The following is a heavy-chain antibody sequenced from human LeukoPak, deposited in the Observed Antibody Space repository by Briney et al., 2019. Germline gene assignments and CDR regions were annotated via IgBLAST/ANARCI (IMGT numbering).Heavy chain of an antibody. CDR3: ARDISYFNYDILTGDSNFDY. V-gene: IGHV1-18*01. Sequence: GASVKVSCKASGYTFTSYGISWVRQAPGQGLEWMGWISAYNGNTNYAQKLQGRVTMTTDTSTSTAYMELRSLRSDDTAVYYCARDISYFNYDILTGDSNFDYWGQGTLVTVSS. CDR1: GYTFTSYG. D-gene: IGHD3-9*01. J-gene: IGHJ4*02. CDR2: ISAYNGNT.